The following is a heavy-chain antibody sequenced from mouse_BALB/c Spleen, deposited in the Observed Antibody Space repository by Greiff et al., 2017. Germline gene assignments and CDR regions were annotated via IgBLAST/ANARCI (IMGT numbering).Heavy chain of an antibody. Sequence: EVKLMESGPGLVKPSQSLSLTCTVTGYSITSDYAWNWIRQFPGNKLEWMGHISYSGSTSYNPSLKSRISITRDTSKNQFFLQLNSVTTEDTATYYCARAFYAMDYWGQGTSVTVSS. CDR3: ARAFYAMDY. V-gene: IGHV3-2*02. CDR2: ISYSGST. CDR1: GYSITSDYA. J-gene: IGHJ4*01.